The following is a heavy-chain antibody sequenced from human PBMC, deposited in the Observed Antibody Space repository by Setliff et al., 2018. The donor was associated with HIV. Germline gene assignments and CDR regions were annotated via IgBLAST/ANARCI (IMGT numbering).Heavy chain of an antibody. D-gene: IGHD6-13*01. J-gene: IGHJ4*02. CDR3: AREPYSSSWYYFDY. V-gene: IGHV3-48*01. CDR2: ISSSSSTI. CDR1: GYSFSSYS. Sequence: GGSLRLSCAASGYSFSSYSMNWVRQAPGKGLEWVSYISSSSSTIYYADSVKGRFTISRDNAKNSLYLQMNSLRAEDTAFYYCAREPYSSSWYYFDYWGQGTLVTVSS.